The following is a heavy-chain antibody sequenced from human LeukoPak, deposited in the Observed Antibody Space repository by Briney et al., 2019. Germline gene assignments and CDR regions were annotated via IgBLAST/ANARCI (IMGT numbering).Heavy chain of an antibody. D-gene: IGHD1-1*01. CDR1: GFTFDDYA. J-gene: IGHJ4*01. CDR3: ARDWKADF. V-gene: IGHV3-9*01. CDR2: ISWNSGSI. Sequence: GGSLRLSCAASGFTFDDYAMHWVRQAPGKGLEWVSGISWNSGSIGYADSVKGRFTISRDNAKNSLYLQMNSLRGEDTAKYYCARDWKADFWGHGTLVTVSS.